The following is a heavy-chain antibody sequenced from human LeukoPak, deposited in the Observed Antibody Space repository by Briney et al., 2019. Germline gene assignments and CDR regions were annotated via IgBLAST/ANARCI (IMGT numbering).Heavy chain of an antibody. CDR2: INPNSGGT. V-gene: IGHV1-2*02. Sequence: ASVKVSCKASGYTFTGYYMHWVRQAPGQGLEWMGWINPNSGGTNYAQKFQGRVTMTRDTSISTVYMELSRLRSDDTAVFFCARGYYDSSDFEYSQHWGQGTLVTVSS. D-gene: IGHD3-22*01. CDR3: ARGYYDSSDFEYSQH. J-gene: IGHJ1*01. CDR1: GYTFTGYY.